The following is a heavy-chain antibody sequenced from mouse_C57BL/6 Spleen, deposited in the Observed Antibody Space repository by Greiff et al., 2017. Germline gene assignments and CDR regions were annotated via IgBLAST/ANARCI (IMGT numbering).Heavy chain of an antibody. Sequence: QVQLKQSGAELVRPGASVTLSCKASGYTFTDYEMHWVKQTPVHGLEWIGAIDPETGGTAYNQKFKGKAILTADKSSSTAYMELRSLTSEDSAVYYCTRLGLYYAMDYWGQGTSVTVSS. CDR1: GYTFTDYE. J-gene: IGHJ4*01. CDR3: TRLGLYYAMDY. D-gene: IGHD3-3*01. V-gene: IGHV1-15*01. CDR2: IDPETGGT.